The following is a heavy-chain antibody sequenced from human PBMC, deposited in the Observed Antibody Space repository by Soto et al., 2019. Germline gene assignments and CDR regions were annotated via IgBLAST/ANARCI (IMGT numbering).Heavy chain of an antibody. Sequence: QVQLVQSGAEVKKPGSSVKVSCKASGGTFSSYAISWVRQAPGQGLEWMGGIIPIFGTANYAQKFQGRVTINEDESTSRAYMELSRLRSEDTGVYYCARDDDSSGSAFDIWGQGTMVTVSS. J-gene: IGHJ3*02. CDR2: IIPIFGTA. CDR1: GGTFSSYA. CDR3: ARDDDSSGSAFDI. V-gene: IGHV1-69*12. D-gene: IGHD3-22*01.